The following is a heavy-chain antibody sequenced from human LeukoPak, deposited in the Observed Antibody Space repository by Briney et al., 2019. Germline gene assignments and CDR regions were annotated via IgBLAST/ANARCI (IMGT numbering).Heavy chain of an antibody. D-gene: IGHD2-2*01. CDR1: GYSISSGYY. J-gene: IGHJ5*02. CDR3: ARDLRCSSTSRNNWFDP. V-gene: IGHV4-38-2*02. Sequence: MTSETLSLTCTVSGYSISSGYYWGWIRQPPGKGLEWIGSIYHSGSTYYNPSLKSRVTISVDTSKNQFSLKLSSVTAADTAVYYCARDLRCSSTSRNNWFDPWGQGTLVTVSS. CDR2: IYHSGST.